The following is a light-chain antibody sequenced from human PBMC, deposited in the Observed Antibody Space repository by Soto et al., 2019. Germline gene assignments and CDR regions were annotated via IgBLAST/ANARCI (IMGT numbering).Light chain of an antibody. CDR2: GAS. CDR1: QSISTW. CDR3: QQFYTFPLT. Sequence: DVQMTQSPPSLSASVGDTVTITCRASQSISTWLAWYQQKPNKAPKSLISGASNLQSGVPSRFSGSGSGTDFTLTISSLQPEDFATYYCQQFYTFPLTFGGGTKVDIK. V-gene: IGKV1D-16*01. J-gene: IGKJ4*01.